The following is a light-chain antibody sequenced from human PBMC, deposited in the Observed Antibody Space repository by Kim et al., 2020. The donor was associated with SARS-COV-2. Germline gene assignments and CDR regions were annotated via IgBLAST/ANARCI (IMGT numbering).Light chain of an antibody. J-gene: IGKJ1*01. CDR1: QSVSSN. CDR3: LQYDNWPPWT. V-gene: IGKV3-15*01. CDR2: GAS. Sequence: EIVMTQSPATLSVSPGERATLSCRAGQSVSSNLAWYHQKPGQAPRLLIYGASTRATGIPARFSGSGSGTEFTLTISSLQSEDFAVYYFLQYDNWPPWTFGQGTKVDIK.